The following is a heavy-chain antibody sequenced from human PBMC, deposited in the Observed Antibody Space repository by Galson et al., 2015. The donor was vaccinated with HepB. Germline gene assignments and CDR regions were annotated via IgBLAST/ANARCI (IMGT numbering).Heavy chain of an antibody. J-gene: IGHJ4*02. Sequence: SLRLSCAASGFTVSSNYMSWVRQAPGKGLEWVSVIYSGGSTYYADSVKGRFTISRDNSKNTLYLQMNSLRAEDTAVYYCARLKRDYYDSSGYPPPLYFDYWGQGTLVTVSS. CDR2: IYSGGST. CDR1: GFTVSSNY. CDR3: ARLKRDYYDSSGYPPPLYFDY. V-gene: IGHV3-53*01. D-gene: IGHD3-22*01.